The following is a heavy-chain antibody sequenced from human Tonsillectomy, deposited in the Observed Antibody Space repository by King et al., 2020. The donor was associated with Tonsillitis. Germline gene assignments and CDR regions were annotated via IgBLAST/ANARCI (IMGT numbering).Heavy chain of an antibody. D-gene: IGHD5-18*01. CDR2: IVVGSGNT. V-gene: IGHV1-58*02. CDR1: GFTFTSSA. Sequence: QLVESGPEVKKPGTSVKVSCKASGFTFTSSAMQWVRQARGQRLEWRGWIVVGSGNTNYAQKFQERVTITRDMSTSTAYMELSSLRSEDTAVYYCAAKRGYSYGSMYYFDYWGQGTLVTVSS. J-gene: IGHJ4*02. CDR3: AAKRGYSYGSMYYFDY.